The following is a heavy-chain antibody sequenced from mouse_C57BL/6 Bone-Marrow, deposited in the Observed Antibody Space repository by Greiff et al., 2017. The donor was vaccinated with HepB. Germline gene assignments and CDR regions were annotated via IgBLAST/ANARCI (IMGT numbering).Heavy chain of an antibody. V-gene: IGHV1-82*01. D-gene: IGHD4-1*01. CDR2: IYPGDGDT. CDR3: AKLGESRYFDV. CDR1: GYAFSSSW. J-gene: IGHJ1*03. Sequence: VQLQQSGPELVKPGASVKISCKASGYAFSSSWMNWVKQRPGKGLEWIGRIYPGDGDTNYNGKFKGKATLTADKSSSTAYMQLSSLTSEDSAVYFCAKLGESRYFDVWGTGTTVTVSS.